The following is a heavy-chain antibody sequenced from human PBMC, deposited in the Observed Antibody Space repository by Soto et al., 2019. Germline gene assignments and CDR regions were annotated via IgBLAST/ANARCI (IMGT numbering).Heavy chain of an antibody. CDR1: GYTFTSYG. J-gene: IGHJ4*02. V-gene: IGHV1-18*01. CDR3: ARDVINEYQTPFFAY. Sequence: ASVKVSCKASGYTFTSYGISWVRQAPGQGLEWMGWISAYNGNTNYAQKLQGRVTMTTDTSTSTAYMELRSLRSDDTAVYYCARDVINEYQTPFFAYWGQGTLVTVSS. CDR2: ISAYNGNT. D-gene: IGHD2-2*01.